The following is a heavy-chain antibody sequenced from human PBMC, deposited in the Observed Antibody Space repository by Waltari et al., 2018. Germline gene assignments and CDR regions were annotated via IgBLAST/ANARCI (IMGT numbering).Heavy chain of an antibody. D-gene: IGHD6-19*01. V-gene: IGHV3-23*01. J-gene: IGHJ6*02. CDR2: ISGSGGST. CDR3: AKGGRQGSGWIYYYYGMDV. Sequence: EVQLLESGGGLVQPGGSLRLSCAASGFTFSSYAMSWVRQATGKGLEWVSAISGSGGSTYYADSVKGRFTISRDNSKNTLYLQMNSLRAEDTAVYYCAKGGRQGSGWIYYYYGMDVWGQGTTVTVSS. CDR1: GFTFSSYA.